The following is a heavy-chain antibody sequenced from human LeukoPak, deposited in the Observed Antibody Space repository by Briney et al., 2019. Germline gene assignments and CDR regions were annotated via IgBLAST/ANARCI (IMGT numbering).Heavy chain of an antibody. CDR2: IYSSGTT. V-gene: IGHV4-4*07. Sequence: IYSSGTTTYNPSLKSRVTMSVDTSKNQFSLKLSSVTAADTAVYYCARDRASGTTRWFDPWGQGTLVTVPS. D-gene: IGHD1-1*01. CDR3: ARDRASGTTRWFDP. J-gene: IGHJ5*02.